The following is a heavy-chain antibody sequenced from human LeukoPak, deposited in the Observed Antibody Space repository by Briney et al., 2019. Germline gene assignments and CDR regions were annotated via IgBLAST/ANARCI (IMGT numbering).Heavy chain of an antibody. J-gene: IGHJ4*02. CDR2: IYYSGST. CDR3: ARTGGYYYDSSGYYYGY. V-gene: IGHV4-61*01. CDR1: GGSVSSGSYY. D-gene: IGHD3-22*01. Sequence: TSETLSLTCTVSGGSVSSGSYYWSWIRQPPGKGLEWIGYIYYSGSTYYNPSLKSRVTISVDTSKNQFSLKLSSVTAADTAVYYCARTGGYYYDSSGYYYGYWGQGTLVTVSS.